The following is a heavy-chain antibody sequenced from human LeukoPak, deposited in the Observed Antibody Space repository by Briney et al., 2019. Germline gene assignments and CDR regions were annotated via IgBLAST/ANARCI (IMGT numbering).Heavy chain of an antibody. J-gene: IGHJ4*02. CDR2: IIPIFGTA. V-gene: IGHV1-69*06. CDR3: ATGWFGELFTKF. D-gene: IGHD3-10*01. CDR1: GGTFSSYA. Sequence: SVKVSCKASGGTFSSYAISWVRQAPGQGLEWMGGIIPIFGTANYAQKFQGRVTMTEDTSTDTAYMELSSLRSEDTAVYYCATGWFGELFTKFWGQGTLVTVSS.